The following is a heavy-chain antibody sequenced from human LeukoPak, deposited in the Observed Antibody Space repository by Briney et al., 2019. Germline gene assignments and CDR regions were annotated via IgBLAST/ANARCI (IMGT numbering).Heavy chain of an antibody. J-gene: IGHJ3*02. CDR3: ATPYDSSGWDAFDI. V-gene: IGHV3-53*04. CDR2: IYSGGST. D-gene: IGHD3-22*01. Sequence: GGSLRLSCAASGFTFSSYAMSWVRQAPGKGLEWVSVIYSGGSTYYADSVKGRFTISRHNSKNTLYLQMNSLRAEDTAVYYCATPYDSSGWDAFDIWGQGTMVTVSS. CDR1: GFTFSSYA.